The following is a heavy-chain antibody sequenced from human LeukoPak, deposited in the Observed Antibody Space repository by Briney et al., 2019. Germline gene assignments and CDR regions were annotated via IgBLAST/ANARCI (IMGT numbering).Heavy chain of an antibody. D-gene: IGHD3-10*01. CDR3: ARHFGSGSKKYYFDY. Sequence: SETLSLTCTVSGGSISSYYWSWLRQPPGKGLEWIGYIYYSGTTNYNPSLESRVTISVATSKNQFSLKLTSVTAADTAAYYCARHFGSGSKKYYFDYWGQGTLVTVSS. J-gene: IGHJ4*02. CDR1: GGSISSYY. V-gene: IGHV4-59*01. CDR2: IYYSGTT.